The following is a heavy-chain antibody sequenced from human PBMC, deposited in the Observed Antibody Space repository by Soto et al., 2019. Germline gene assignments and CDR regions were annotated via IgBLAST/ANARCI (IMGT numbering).Heavy chain of an antibody. CDR2: IIPVLGTP. Sequence: QVLLVQSSAEVKKPGSSVKVSCTASGGTFTSTAFSWVRQAPGQGLEWMGGIIPVLGTPNYAQKFQARLTVTADASTTTVQMELSSLRSDDTAVYYCASSAGLDHLLNYYGLNVWGQGTTVTVSS. J-gene: IGHJ6*02. CDR1: GGTFTSTA. D-gene: IGHD6-13*01. CDR3: ASSAGLDHLLNYYGLNV. V-gene: IGHV1-69*01.